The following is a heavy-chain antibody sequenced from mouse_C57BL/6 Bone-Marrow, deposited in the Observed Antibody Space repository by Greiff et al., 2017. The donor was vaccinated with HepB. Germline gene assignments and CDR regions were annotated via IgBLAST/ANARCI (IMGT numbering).Heavy chain of an antibody. CDR2: INPSSGYT. CDR1: GYTFTSYW. Sequence: QVQLQQSGAELAKPGASVKLSCKASGYTFTSYWMHWVKQRPGQGLEWIGYINPSSGYTKYNQKFKDKATLTAVKSSSTAYMQLSSLTYEDSAVYYCARGTAWFAYWGQGTLVTVSA. V-gene: IGHV1-7*01. CDR3: ARGTAWFAY. D-gene: IGHD3-3*01. J-gene: IGHJ3*01.